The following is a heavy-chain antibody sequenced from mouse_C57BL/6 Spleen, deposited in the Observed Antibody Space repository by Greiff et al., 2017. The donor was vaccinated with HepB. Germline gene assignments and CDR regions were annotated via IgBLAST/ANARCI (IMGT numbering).Heavy chain of an antibody. CDR2: INHNDGGT. J-gene: IGHJ4*01. CDR1: GYTFTDYY. CDR3: ARAAYDSPYAMDY. Sequence: EVQLQQSGPELVKPGASVKISCKASGYTFTDYYMNWVKQSHGKSLEWIGDINHNDGGTSYKQKFKGKATLTVDKSSSTAYMELRSLTSEDSAVYYCARAAYDSPYAMDYWGQGTSVTVSS. D-gene: IGHD2-4*01. V-gene: IGHV1-26*01.